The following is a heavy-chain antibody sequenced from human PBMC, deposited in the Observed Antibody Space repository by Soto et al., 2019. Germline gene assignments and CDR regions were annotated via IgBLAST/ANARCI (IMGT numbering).Heavy chain of an antibody. CDR3: ARIFQGAVYYFDY. V-gene: IGHV4-4*02. CDR1: GGSISSSNW. CDR2: IYHSGST. D-gene: IGHD3-3*01. J-gene: IGHJ4*02. Sequence: QVQLQESGPGLVKPSGTLSLTCAVSGGSISSSNWWSWVRQPPGKGLEWIGEIYHSGSTNYNPSLQGRVTKSVDKSKNQFSLKLSSVTAADTAVYYCARIFQGAVYYFDYWGQGTLVTVSS.